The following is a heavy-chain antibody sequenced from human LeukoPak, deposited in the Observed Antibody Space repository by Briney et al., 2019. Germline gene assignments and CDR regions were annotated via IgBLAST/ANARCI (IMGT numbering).Heavy chain of an antibody. CDR2: INPHSGGT. CDR3: ARYVSGDDYRGIDY. Sequence: ASVKVSCEASGYAFTGYYMHWVAQSPGHGREWLGWINPHSGGTNYAQKLQGRVTMTRDTSISTAYMELSRLRSDDTAVYYCARYVSGDDYRGIDYWGQGTLVTVSS. D-gene: IGHD5-12*01. CDR1: GYAFTGYY. V-gene: IGHV1-2*02. J-gene: IGHJ4*02.